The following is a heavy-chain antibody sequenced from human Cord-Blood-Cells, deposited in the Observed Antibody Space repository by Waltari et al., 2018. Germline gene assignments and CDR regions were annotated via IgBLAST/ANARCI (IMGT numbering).Heavy chain of an antibody. J-gene: IGHJ3*02. CDR3: ARDSTAAGTDAFDI. CDR1: GFTFSSYG. CDR2: IWYDGSNK. V-gene: IGHV3-33*01. D-gene: IGHD6-13*01. Sequence: QVQLVESGGGVVQPGRSLRLSCAASGFTFSSYGMHWVRQAPGKGLEWVAVIWYDGSNKYYADSVKGRFTISRDNSKNTLYLQMNSLRAEDTAVYYCARDSTAAGTDAFDIWGQGTMVTVSS.